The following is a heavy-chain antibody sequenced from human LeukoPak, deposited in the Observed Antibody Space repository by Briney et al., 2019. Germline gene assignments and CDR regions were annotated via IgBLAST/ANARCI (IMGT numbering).Heavy chain of an antibody. V-gene: IGHV4-59*01. J-gene: IGHJ6*03. CDR3: ARDGGNRVVGPLYYMDV. Sequence: SETLSLTCTVSDGSINSYYWSWIRQPPGKGLEWIGYIYYSGSTNYNPSLKSRVTISVDTSKNQFSLKLSSVTAADTAVYYCARDGGNRVVGPLYYMDVWGKGTTVTVSS. D-gene: IGHD3-22*01. CDR2: IYYSGST. CDR1: DGSINSYY.